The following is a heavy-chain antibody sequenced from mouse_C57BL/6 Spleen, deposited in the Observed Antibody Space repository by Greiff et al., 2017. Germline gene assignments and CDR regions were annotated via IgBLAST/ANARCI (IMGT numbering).Heavy chain of an antibody. CDR2: IDPSDSEN. CDR3: AREEKLRAFAY. D-gene: IGHD3-2*02. V-gene: IGHV1-52*01. J-gene: IGHJ3*01. Sequence: VQLQQPGAELVRPGSSVKLSCKASGYTFTSYWMHWVKQRPLQGLEWIGNIDPSDSENHSTQKFKDKATLTVDKSSSTAYMQLSGLTSGDSAVCYCAREEKLRAFAYWGQGTLVTVSA. CDR1: GYTFTSYW.